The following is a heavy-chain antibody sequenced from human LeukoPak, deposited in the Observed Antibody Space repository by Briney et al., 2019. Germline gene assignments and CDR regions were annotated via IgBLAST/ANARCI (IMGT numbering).Heavy chain of an antibody. D-gene: IGHD2/OR15-2a*01. CDR2: ISYDGSNK. Sequence: GRSLRLSCTASGFTFSSYAMHWVRQAPGKGLEWVAVISYDGSNKYYADSVKGRFTISRDNSKNTLYLQMNSLRAEDTAVYYCARVNSYWGQGTLVTVSS. V-gene: IGHV3-30*04. J-gene: IGHJ4*02. CDR3: ARVNSY. CDR1: GFTFSSYA.